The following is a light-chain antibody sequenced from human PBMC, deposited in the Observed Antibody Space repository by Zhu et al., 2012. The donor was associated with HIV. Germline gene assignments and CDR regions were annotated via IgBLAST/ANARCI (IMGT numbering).Light chain of an antibody. CDR2: DAS. CDR1: QSVSSF. J-gene: IGKJ4*01. V-gene: IGKV3-11*01. Sequence: IVLTQSPVTLSLSPGERATVSCRASQSVSSFLAWYQQKPGRAPRLLIYDASKGARGIPARFSGSGSGTDFTLTITNLEPEDFALYYCQQRRNWPLTFGGGTKVEIK. CDR3: QQRRNWPLT.